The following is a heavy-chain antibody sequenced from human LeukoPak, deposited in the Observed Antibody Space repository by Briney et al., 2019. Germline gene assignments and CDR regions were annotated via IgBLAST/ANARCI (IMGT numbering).Heavy chain of an antibody. J-gene: IGHJ4*02. D-gene: IGHD3-3*01. Sequence: SETLSLTCTVSGVSISSGDYYWSWIRQPPGKGLEWIGYIYYSGSTYYNPSLKSRVTISVDTSKNQFSLKLSSVTAAETAVYYCARDGNDFWSGYYYWGQGTLVTVSS. CDR2: IYYSGST. V-gene: IGHV4-30-4*02. CDR3: ARDGNDFWSGYYY. CDR1: GVSISSGDYY.